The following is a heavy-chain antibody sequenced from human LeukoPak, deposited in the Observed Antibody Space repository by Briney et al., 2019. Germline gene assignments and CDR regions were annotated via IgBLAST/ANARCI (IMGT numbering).Heavy chain of an antibody. CDR3: ARGLYGDYVGRWFDP. CDR2: IYYSGST. CDR1: GGSISSGGYY. D-gene: IGHD4-17*01. Sequence: SETLSLTCTVSGGSISSGGYYWSWIRQHPGKGLEWIGYIYYSGSTYYNPSLKSRVTISVDTSKNQFSLKLSSVTAADTAAYYCARGLYGDYVGRWFDPWGQGTLVTVSS. J-gene: IGHJ5*02. V-gene: IGHV4-31*03.